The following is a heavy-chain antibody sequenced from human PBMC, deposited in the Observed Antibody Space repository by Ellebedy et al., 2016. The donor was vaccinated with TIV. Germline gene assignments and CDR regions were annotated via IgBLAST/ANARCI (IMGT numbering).Heavy chain of an antibody. Sequence: GESLKISCATSGFTVSSNYMSWVRQAPGMGLEWVSVMYSGGGTYYADSVKGRFTISRDNSKNTVYLQMNSLRAEDTAVYYCARGNRTFNPWGQGTLVTVSS. CDR2: MYSGGGT. J-gene: IGHJ5*02. CDR3: ARGNRTFNP. CDR1: GFTVSSNY. D-gene: IGHD1-14*01. V-gene: IGHV3-66*01.